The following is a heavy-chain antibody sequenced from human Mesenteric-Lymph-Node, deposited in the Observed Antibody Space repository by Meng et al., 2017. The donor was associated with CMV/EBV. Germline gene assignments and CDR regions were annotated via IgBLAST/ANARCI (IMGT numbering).Heavy chain of an antibody. CDR3: ARRAVVVPAAIVPDGFDI. CDR1: GFTFSSYA. J-gene: IGHJ3*02. Sequence: GESLKISCAASGFTFSSYAMSWVRQAPGKGLEWVSAISGSGGSTYYADSVKGRFTISRDNSKNTLYLQMNSLRAEDTAMYYCARRAVVVPAAIVPDGFDIWGQGTMVTVSS. V-gene: IGHV3-23*01. CDR2: ISGSGGST. D-gene: IGHD2-2*02.